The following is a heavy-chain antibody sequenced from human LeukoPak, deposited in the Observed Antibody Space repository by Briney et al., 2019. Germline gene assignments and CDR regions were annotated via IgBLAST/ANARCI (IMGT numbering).Heavy chain of an antibody. D-gene: IGHD2-2*01. J-gene: IGHJ6*02. CDR2: XKQDGSEK. Sequence: GGSLRLSCAASGFTFSSYWMSWVRQAPGKGLEXXXXXKQDGSEKYYVDSVKGRFTISRDNAKNSLYLQMNSLRAEDTAVYYCARDTGYCSSTSCYPLDVWGQGTTVTVSS. CDR3: ARDTGYCSSTSCYPLDV. CDR1: GFTFSSYW. V-gene: IGHV3-7*01.